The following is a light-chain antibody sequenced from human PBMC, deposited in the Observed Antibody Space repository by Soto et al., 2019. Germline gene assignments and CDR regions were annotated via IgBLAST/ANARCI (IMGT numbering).Light chain of an antibody. CDR2: SNN. V-gene: IGLV1-44*01. CDR1: SSNIGSNS. J-gene: IGLJ7*01. Sequence: QSVLTQPPSASGTPGQRVAISCSGSSSNIGSNSVNWFQQLPGTAPKLIIYSNNQRPSGVPDRISGSKSGTSASLAISGLKSEDEADYYCAAWDDSLNGAVFGGGTQLTVL. CDR3: AAWDDSLNGAV.